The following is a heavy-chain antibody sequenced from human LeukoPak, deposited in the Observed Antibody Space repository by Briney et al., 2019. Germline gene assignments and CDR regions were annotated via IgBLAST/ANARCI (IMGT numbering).Heavy chain of an antibody. CDR2: IRYDGSNK. J-gene: IGHJ4*02. D-gene: IGHD5-18*01. CDR1: GFTFSSYG. CDR3: AKPPVTPRGYSYGFSIDY. V-gene: IGHV3-30*02. Sequence: GGSLRLSCAASGFTFSSYGMHWVRQAPGKGLEWVAFIRYDGSNKYYADSVKGRFTISRDNSKNTLYLQMNSLRAEDTAVYYCAKPPVTPRGYSYGFSIDYWGQGTLVTVSS.